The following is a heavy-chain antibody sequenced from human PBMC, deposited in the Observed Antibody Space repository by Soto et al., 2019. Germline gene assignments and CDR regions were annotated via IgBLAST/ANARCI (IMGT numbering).Heavy chain of an antibody. Sequence: GGSLRLSCAASGFTVSSNYMSWVRQAPGKGLEWVSVIYSGGSTYYADSVKGRFTISRHNSKNTLYLQMNSLRAEDTAVYYCARVERGYCSGGSCYSKYYYYYYMDVWGKGTTVTVSS. V-gene: IGHV3-53*04. D-gene: IGHD2-15*01. CDR2: IYSGGST. J-gene: IGHJ6*03. CDR3: ARVERGYCSGGSCYSKYYYYYYMDV. CDR1: GFTVSSNY.